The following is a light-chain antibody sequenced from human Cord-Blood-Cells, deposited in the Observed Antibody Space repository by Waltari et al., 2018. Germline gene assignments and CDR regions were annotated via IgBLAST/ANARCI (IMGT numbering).Light chain of an antibody. V-gene: IGLV2-14*01. CDR3: SSYTSSSTVV. J-gene: IGLJ2*01. CDR2: EVS. Sequence: QSALTQPASVSGSPGQSITISCTGTSSDVGGYNYVSWYQQHPSKAPKLMIYEVSNRPSGVANRFSGSKSGNTASLTISGLQAEDEAYYYCSSYTSSSTVVFGGGTKLTVL. CDR1: SSDVGGYNY.